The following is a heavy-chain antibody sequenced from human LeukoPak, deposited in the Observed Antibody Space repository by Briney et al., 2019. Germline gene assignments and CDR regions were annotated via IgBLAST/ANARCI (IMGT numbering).Heavy chain of an antibody. CDR2: ICHSGST. V-gene: IGHV4-30-2*01. CDR1: GGSISSGGYY. D-gene: IGHD3-10*01. Sequence: SETLSLTCTVSGGSISSGGYYWSWIRQPPGKGLEWIGYICHSGSTYFNPSLKSRVTISVDRSKNQFSLKLSSVTAADTAVYYCARDYYASFDYWGQGTLVTVSS. J-gene: IGHJ4*02. CDR3: ARDYYASFDY.